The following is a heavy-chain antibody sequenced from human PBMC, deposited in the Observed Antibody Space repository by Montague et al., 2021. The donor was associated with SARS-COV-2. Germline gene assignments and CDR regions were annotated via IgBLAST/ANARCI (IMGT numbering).Heavy chain of an antibody. D-gene: IGHD3-10*01. Sequence: SLRLSCAASGFTFSSYWMSWVRQAPGKRLEWVANIKQDGSEKYYVDSEKGRFTISRDNAKNSLYLQMNSLRAEDTAVYYCARDHRQVWFGAPVMERYFDYWGQGTLVTVSS. CDR3: ARDHRQVWFGAPVMERYFDY. V-gene: IGHV3-7*01. J-gene: IGHJ4*02. CDR1: GFTFSSYW. CDR2: IKQDGSEK.